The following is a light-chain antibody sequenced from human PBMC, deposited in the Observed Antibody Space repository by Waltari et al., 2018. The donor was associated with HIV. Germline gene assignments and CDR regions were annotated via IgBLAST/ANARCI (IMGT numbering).Light chain of an antibody. V-gene: IGKV3-11*01. Sequence: EVVLTQSPATLSLSPGERATLSCRASQSVSSSLAWYQLKPGQAPRLLIYDASNRATGIPPRFSGRGSGTDFTLTISSLESEDFAVYYCHQRSNWPLTFGGGTRVEIK. J-gene: IGKJ4*01. CDR1: QSVSSS. CDR2: DAS. CDR3: HQRSNWPLT.